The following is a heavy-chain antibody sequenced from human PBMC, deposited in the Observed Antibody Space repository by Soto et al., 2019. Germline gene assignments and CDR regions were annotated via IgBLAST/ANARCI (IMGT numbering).Heavy chain of an antibody. J-gene: IGHJ4*02. CDR1: GFTFSSYS. CDR3: ARDYSSYGPFDY. CDR2: ISSSSYTI. Sequence: GGSLRLSCAASGFTFSSYSMNWVRQAPGKGLEWVSYISSSSYTIYYADSVKGRFTISRGNAKNSLYLQMNSLRAEDTAVYYCARDYSSYGPFDYWGQGTLVTVSS. V-gene: IGHV3-48*01. D-gene: IGHD5-18*01.